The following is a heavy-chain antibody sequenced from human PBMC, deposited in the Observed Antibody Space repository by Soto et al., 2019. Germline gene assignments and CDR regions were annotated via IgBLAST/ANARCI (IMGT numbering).Heavy chain of an antibody. D-gene: IGHD7-27*01. CDR1: GFTFSSYE. Sequence: GGSPRLSCAASGFTFSSYEMNWVRQAPGKGLEWVSYISSSGSTIYYADSVKGRFTIARDNAKNSLYLQMNSLRAEDTAVYYCARERWISELGIYDDAFDIWGQGTMVTVSS. V-gene: IGHV3-48*03. J-gene: IGHJ3*02. CDR2: ISSSGSTI. CDR3: ARERWISELGIYDDAFDI.